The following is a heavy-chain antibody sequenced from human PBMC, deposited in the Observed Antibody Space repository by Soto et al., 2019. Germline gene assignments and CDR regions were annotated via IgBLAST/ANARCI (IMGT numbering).Heavy chain of an antibody. D-gene: IGHD3-22*01. V-gene: IGHV3-30-3*01. CDR2: ISYDGSNK. CDR1: GFTFSSYA. Sequence: GGSLRLSCAASGFTFSSYAMHWVRQAPGKGLEWVAVISYDGSNKYYADSVKGRFTISRDNSKNTLYLQMNSLRAEDTAVYYCARSREYYYDRSRYYELRYYFDYWGQGTLVTVSS. CDR3: ARSREYYYDRSRYYELRYYFDY. J-gene: IGHJ4*02.